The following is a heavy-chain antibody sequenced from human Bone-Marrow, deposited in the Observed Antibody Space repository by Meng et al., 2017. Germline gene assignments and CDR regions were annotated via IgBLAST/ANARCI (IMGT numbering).Heavy chain of an antibody. D-gene: IGHD6-19*01. CDR2: INHSGST. V-gene: IGHV4-34*01. Sequence: QVQLPEWGAGRLKPSETLSLTCAIDGCSFSGYYWSRIRQPPGKGLEWIGEINHSGSTNYTPSLKSRVTISVATSKNQFSLKLSSVTAADTAVYYCARAPTSGQWLARKFDYWGQGTLVTVSS. J-gene: IGHJ4*02. CDR1: GCSFSGYY. CDR3: ARAPTSGQWLARKFDY.